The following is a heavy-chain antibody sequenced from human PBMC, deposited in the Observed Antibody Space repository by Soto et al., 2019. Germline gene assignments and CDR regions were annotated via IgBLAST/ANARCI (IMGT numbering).Heavy chain of an antibody. J-gene: IGHJ4*02. V-gene: IGHV3-30*18. CDR2: ISYGGSNK. D-gene: IGHD3-10*01. CDR1: GFTFSSYG. CDR3: AKDHYGSGRGGYFDY. Sequence: QVQLVESGGGVVQPGRSLRLSCAASGFTFSSYGMHWVRQAPGKGLEWVAVISYGGSNKYYADSVKGRFTISRDNSKNTLYLKKNRLRAEDTAVYYGAKDHYGSGRGGYFDYWGQGTLVTVSS.